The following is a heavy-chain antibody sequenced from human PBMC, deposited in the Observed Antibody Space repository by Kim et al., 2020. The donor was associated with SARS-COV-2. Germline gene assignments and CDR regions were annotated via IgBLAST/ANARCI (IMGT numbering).Heavy chain of an antibody. V-gene: IGHV4-61*01. CDR3: ARQAAAYYYYGLDV. J-gene: IGHJ6*02. CDR2: IYYSGST. CDR1: GGSVSSGSYY. Sequence: GSLSLTCTVSGGSVSSGSYYWSWIRQPPGKGLEWIGYIYYSGSTYYNASLKSRVTISVDTSKNQFSLKLSSVTAADTAVYYCARQAAAYYYYGLDVWG. D-gene: IGHD6-13*01.